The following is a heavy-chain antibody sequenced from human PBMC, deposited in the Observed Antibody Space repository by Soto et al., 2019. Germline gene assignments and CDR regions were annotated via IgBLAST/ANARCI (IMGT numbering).Heavy chain of an antibody. D-gene: IGHD3-10*01. CDR3: AAGEPLNY. CDR1: GFTFINYG. J-gene: IGHJ4*02. V-gene: IGHV3-33*01. Sequence: PGGSLRLSCAASGFTFINYGMHWVRQAPGKGLEWVAIIWHDGGNKYYADSVKGRFTISRDNSKNTVYLHMNSLGAEDTAIYYCAAGEPLNYRGQGTLVTVSS. CDR2: IWHDGGNK.